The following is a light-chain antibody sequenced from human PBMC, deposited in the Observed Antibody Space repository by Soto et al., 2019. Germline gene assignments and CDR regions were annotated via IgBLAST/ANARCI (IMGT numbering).Light chain of an antibody. CDR1: SSDVGGYDY. V-gene: IGLV2-14*01. CDR3: SSYTISRYG. Sequence: QSALTQPASVSGSPGQSITISCTGTSSDVGGYDYVSWYQQHPDKAPELMIYDVNNRPSGVSNRFSGSKSGNTASLTISGLQAEDKADYYSSSYTISRYGFGPVTKVPVL. CDR2: DVN. J-gene: IGLJ1*01.